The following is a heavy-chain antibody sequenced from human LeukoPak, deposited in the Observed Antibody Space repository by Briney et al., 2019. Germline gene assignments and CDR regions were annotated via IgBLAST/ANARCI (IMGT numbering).Heavy chain of an antibody. CDR1: GDSVSSNSAA. J-gene: IGHJ5*02. D-gene: IGHD1-26*01. V-gene: IGHV6-1*01. CDR3: ERVGYSESYVAWFDP. CDR2: TYDRSKWYN. Sequence: QTLSLTCAISGDSVSSNSAAWNWIRQSPSMGLDWLGRTYDRSKWYNDYAVSVKSRITINADTSKNQFSLQLNSVTPEDTAVYSCERVGYSESYVAWFDPWGQGTLVTVSS.